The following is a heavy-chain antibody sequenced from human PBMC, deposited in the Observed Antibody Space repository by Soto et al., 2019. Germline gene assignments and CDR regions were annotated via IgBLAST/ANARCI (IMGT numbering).Heavy chain of an antibody. V-gene: IGHV1-2*02. CDR1: GHTLTELS. Sequence: QVQMVQSGAEVKKSGASVKVSCKVSGHTLTELSIHWVRQTPGKGLEWMGWINPNNGATHYGLSFQGRVTMTRDTSISTAYMELSSLRSDDTAVYYCASHDPGARFDPWGQGTLVIVSS. J-gene: IGHJ5*02. D-gene: IGHD1-1*01. CDR3: ASHDPGARFDP. CDR2: INPNNGAT.